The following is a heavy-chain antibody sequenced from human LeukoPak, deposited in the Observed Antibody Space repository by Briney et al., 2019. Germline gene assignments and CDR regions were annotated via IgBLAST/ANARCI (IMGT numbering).Heavy chain of an antibody. CDR1: GGSISTYY. V-gene: IGHV4-4*07. CDR3: AREGSATARPFVSNDY. J-gene: IGHJ4*02. CDR2: IHTSGNS. D-gene: IGHD6-6*01. Sequence: SETLSLTCTVSGGSISTYYWSWIRQPAGKGLEWIGRIHTSGNSDYNPSLKSRVTMSVDTSKNRFSLKVRSVTAADTAVYYCAREGSATARPFVSNDYWGQGTLVTVSS.